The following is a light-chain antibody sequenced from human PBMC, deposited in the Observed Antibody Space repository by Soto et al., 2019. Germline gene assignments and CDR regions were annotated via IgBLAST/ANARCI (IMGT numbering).Light chain of an antibody. CDR2: GAS. CDR1: QSISNNF. J-gene: IGKJ1*01. V-gene: IGKV3-20*01. CDR3: QQYCGSPPT. Sequence: EIVLTQSPGTLSLSPGESAALSCRASQSISNNFLAWYQRKPGQAPRLLIYGASYRATDIPYRFIGSGSGTAFTRTITSLEPDDFAVYYCQQYCGSPPTFGQGTTVEVK.